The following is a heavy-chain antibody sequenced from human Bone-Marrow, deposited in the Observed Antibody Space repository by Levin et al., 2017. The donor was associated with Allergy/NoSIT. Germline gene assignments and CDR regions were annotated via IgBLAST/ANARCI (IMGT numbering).Heavy chain of an antibody. CDR1: GFYFSGFG. CDR2: IAYDGYKK. D-gene: IGHD2-21*01. V-gene: IGHV3-30*18. Sequence: GGSLRLSCGASGFYFSGFGMYWVRQAPGKGLEWVTSIAYDGYKKYYADSVKGRFAVSRDNSKNKLFLEMNSLRPEDTAVYYCAKDRVIWLNSYHYAMDVWGQGTTVTVSS. CDR3: AKDRVIWLNSYHYAMDV. J-gene: IGHJ6*02.